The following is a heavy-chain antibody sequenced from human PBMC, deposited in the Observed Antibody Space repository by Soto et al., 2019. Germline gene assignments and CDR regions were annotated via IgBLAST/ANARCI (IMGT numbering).Heavy chain of an antibody. D-gene: IGHD3-22*01. CDR1: GYTFTSYG. J-gene: IGHJ4*02. Sequence: SVKVSCNASGYTFTSYGISWVRQAPVQGLEWMGWISAYNGNTNYAQKLQGRVTMTTDTPTSTAYMELRSLSSDDTAVYYCARAVGYYYDSSGYYRPFDYWGQGTLVTVSS. CDR2: ISAYNGNT. V-gene: IGHV1-18*04. CDR3: ARAVGYYYDSSGYYRPFDY.